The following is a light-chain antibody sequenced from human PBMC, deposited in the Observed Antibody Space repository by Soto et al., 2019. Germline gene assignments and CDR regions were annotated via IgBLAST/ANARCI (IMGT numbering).Light chain of an antibody. V-gene: IGLV2-8*01. CDR3: SSYAGSNNEV. CDR2: EVR. CDR1: SSDVGGYNY. Sequence: QSVLTQPPSASGSPGQSVPISCTGTSSDVGGYNYVSWYQQHPGKAPKLIISEVRQRPSGVPDRFSGSKSGNTASPTVSGLQAEDEADYYGSSYAGSNNEVFGTGTKLTVL. J-gene: IGLJ1*01.